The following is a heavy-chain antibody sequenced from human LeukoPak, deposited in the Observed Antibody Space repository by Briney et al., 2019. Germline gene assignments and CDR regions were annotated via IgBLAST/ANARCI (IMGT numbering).Heavy chain of an antibody. D-gene: IGHD3-16*02. J-gene: IGHJ3*02. Sequence: GGPLQISWKGSGSIFPNYWIGGVRQVPGKGLEWMGRIYPGDSDTTYKPSFQGQVTISADKSISTAYLQWSSLKASDTAMYYCARSRAEKVPVWGSYRHHDAFDIWGQGTRVTVSS. CDR2: IYPGDSDT. V-gene: IGHV5-51*01. CDR3: ARSRAEKVPVWGSYRHHDAFDI. CDR1: GSIFPNYW.